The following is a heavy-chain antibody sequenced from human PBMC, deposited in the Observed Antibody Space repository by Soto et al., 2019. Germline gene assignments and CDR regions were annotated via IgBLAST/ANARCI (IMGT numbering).Heavy chain of an antibody. V-gene: IGHV4-31*03. CDR2: IYYSGGT. Sequence: KTSETLSLTCTVSGGSISSGGYYWSWIRQHPGKGLEWIGYIYYSGGTYYNPSLKSRVTISVDTSKNQFSLKLSSVTAADTAVYYCARDGWGMGYYDFWSGYYKYGMDVWGQGTTVTVSS. CDR3: ARDGWGMGYYDFWSGYYKYGMDV. CDR1: GGSISSGGYY. D-gene: IGHD3-3*01. J-gene: IGHJ6*02.